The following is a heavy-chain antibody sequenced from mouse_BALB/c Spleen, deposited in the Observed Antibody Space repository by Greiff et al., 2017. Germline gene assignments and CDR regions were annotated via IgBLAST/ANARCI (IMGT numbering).Heavy chain of an antibody. CDR3: ARSELGFSYFDY. J-gene: IGHJ2*01. V-gene: IGHV1-4*01. D-gene: IGHD4-1*01. Sequence: VQLQQSGAELARPGASVKMSCKASGYTFTSYTMHWVKQRPGQGLEWIGYINPSSGYTNYNQKFKDKATLTADKSSSTAYMQLSSLTSEDSAVYYCARSELGFSYFDYWGQGTTLTVSS. CDR2: INPSSGYT. CDR1: GYTFTSYT.